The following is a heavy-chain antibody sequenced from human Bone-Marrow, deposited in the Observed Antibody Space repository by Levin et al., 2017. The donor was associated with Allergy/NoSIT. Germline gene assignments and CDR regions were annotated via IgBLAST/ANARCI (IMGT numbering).Heavy chain of an antibody. D-gene: IGHD1/OR15-1a*01. Sequence: LSLTCAASGFTLSDYYMSWIRQAPGKGLEWVSYISSRGTTMYLADSVKGRFTISRDNAKNSLSLQMYSLRADDTAVYYCARDMNKAQYNYGMDVWGQGTTVTVSS. CDR2: ISSRGTTM. J-gene: IGHJ6*02. CDR1: GFTLSDYY. V-gene: IGHV3-11*01. CDR3: ARDMNKAQYNYGMDV.